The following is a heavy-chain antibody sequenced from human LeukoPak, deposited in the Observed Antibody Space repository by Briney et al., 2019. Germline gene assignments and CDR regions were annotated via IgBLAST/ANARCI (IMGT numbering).Heavy chain of an antibody. D-gene: IGHD3-10*01. V-gene: IGHV1-18*01. J-gene: IGHJ1*01. CDR2: ISAYNGNT. Sequence: ASVKVSCKASGYTFTSYAISWVRQAPGQGLEWMGWISAYNGNTNYAQKFQGRVTMTTDTSTSTAYMELRSLTSDDTAVYYCARANTMVRGVKGGYFQHWGQGTLVTVSS. CDR1: GYTFTSYA. CDR3: ARANTMVRGVKGGYFQH.